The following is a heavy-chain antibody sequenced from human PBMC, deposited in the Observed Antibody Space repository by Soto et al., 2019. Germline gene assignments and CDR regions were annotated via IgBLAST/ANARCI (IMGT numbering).Heavy chain of an antibody. CDR1: GGSFSGYY. CDR2: INHSGST. Sequence: SETLSLTCAVYGGSFSGYYWSWIRQPPGKGLEWIGEINHSGSTNYNPSLKSRVTISVDTSKNQFSLKLSSVTAADTAVYYCARRNIVVVVRRYFDYWGQGTLVTVSS. J-gene: IGHJ4*02. CDR3: ARRNIVVVVRRYFDY. D-gene: IGHD2-15*01. V-gene: IGHV4-34*01.